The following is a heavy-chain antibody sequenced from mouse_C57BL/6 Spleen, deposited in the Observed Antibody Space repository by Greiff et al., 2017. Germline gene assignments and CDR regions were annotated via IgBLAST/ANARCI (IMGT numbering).Heavy chain of an antibody. J-gene: IGHJ4*01. V-gene: IGHV1-39*01. CDR2: INPNYGTT. CDR3: ARGHYYGSSYDYAMDY. CDR1: GYSFTDYN. Sequence: EVQLQQSGPELVKPGASVKISCKASGYSFTDYNMNWVKQSNGKSLEWIGVINPNYGTTSYNQKFKGKATLTVDQSYSTAYMQLNSLTSEDAAVYYCARGHYYGSSYDYAMDYWGQGTSVTVSS. D-gene: IGHD1-1*01.